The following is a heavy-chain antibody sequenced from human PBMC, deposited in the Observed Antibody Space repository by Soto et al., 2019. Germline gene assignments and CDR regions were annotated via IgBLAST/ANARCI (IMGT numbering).Heavy chain of an antibody. Sequence: GSLRLSCAASGFTFRSYAMSWVRQAPGKGPEWVSAISLSGGSTYYADSVQGRFTISRDNSKNTLYPQMNSLRAEDTAVYYCAKRHSCTNGVWQPPDYWGQGTLVTVSS. V-gene: IGHV3-23*01. D-gene: IGHD2-8*01. CDR3: AKRHSCTNGVWQPPDY. CDR1: GFTFRSYA. CDR2: ISLSGGST. J-gene: IGHJ4*02.